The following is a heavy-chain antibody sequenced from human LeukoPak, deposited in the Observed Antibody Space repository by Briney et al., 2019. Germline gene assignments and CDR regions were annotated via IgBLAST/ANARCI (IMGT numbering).Heavy chain of an antibody. CDR2: IYYSGST. J-gene: IGHJ4*02. Sequence: KTSETLSLTCSVSGGSVSSDNYYWSWIRQPPGKGLEWIGNIYYSGSTNYNPSLKSRVTMSVDMSKNQFSLNLNSVTAADTAVYYCARTIKYTSRSYRFDYWGRGTLVSVFS. V-gene: IGHV4-61*01. CDR1: GGSVSSDNYY. CDR3: ARTIKYTSRSYRFDY. D-gene: IGHD6-19*01.